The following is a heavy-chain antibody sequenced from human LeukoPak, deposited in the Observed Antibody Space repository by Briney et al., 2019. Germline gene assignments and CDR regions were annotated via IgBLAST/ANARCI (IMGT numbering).Heavy chain of an antibody. CDR3: ARLRPLLWFGELND. CDR2: IYYSGST. Sequence: KPSETLSLTCTVSGGSISSSSYYWGWIRQPPGKGLEWIGSIYYSGSTYYNPSLKSRVTISVDTSKNQFSLKLSSVTAADTAVYYCARLRPLLWFGELNDWGQGTLVTVSS. V-gene: IGHV4-39*01. D-gene: IGHD3-10*01. J-gene: IGHJ4*02. CDR1: GGSISSSSYY.